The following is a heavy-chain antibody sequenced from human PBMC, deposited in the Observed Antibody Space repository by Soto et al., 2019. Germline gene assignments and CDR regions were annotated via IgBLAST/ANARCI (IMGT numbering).Heavy chain of an antibody. D-gene: IGHD2-2*01. CDR2: ISAYNGNT. V-gene: IGHV1-18*01. CDR1: GYTFTSYG. CDR3: ARDPCSSTSCYGTNWFDP. Sequence: ASVKVSFKASGYTFTSYGISWVRQAPGQGLEWMGWISAYNGNTNYAQKLQGRVTMTTDTSTSTAYMELRSLRSDDTAVYYCARDPCSSTSCYGTNWFDPWGQGTLVTVSS. J-gene: IGHJ5*02.